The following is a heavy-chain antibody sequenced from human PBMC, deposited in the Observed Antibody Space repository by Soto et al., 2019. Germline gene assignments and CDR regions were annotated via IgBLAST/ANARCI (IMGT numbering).Heavy chain of an antibody. Sequence: SETLSLTCTVSGGSISSGGYYWSWIRQHPGKGLEWIGYIYYSGSTYYNPSLKSRVTISVDTSKNQFSLKLSSVTAADTAVYYCARDRSSSSSPVDVWGKGTTVTVSS. CDR1: GGSISSGGYY. J-gene: IGHJ6*04. CDR3: ARDRSSSSSPVDV. D-gene: IGHD6-6*01. V-gene: IGHV4-31*03. CDR2: IYYSGST.